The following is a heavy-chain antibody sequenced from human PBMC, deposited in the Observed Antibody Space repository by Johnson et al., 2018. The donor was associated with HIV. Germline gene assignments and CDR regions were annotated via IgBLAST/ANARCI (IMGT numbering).Heavy chain of an antibody. Sequence: VQLVESGGGLVQHGGSLRLSCAASGFTFSSYDLHWVRQATGKGLAWVSAIGTAGDTYYLGSVKGRFTISRENAKNSLYIQMNSLSAVDTAVYYCARGRDSSGFNDAFDIWSQGTMVSVSS. CDR2: IGTAGDT. J-gene: IGHJ3*02. V-gene: IGHV3-13*01. D-gene: IGHD3-22*01. CDR1: GFTFSSYD. CDR3: ARGRDSSGFNDAFDI.